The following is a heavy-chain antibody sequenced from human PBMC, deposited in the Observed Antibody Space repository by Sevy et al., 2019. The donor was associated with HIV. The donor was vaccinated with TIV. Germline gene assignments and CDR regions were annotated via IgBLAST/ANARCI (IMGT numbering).Heavy chain of an antibody. D-gene: IGHD6-13*01. Sequence: SETLSLTCTVSGGSISSSSYYWGWIRQPPGKGLEWIGSIYYCGSTYYNPSLKSRVTISVDTSKNQFSLKLSSVTAADTAVYYCARHAVYSSSWFGLYWYFDLWGRGTLVTVSS. V-gene: IGHV4-39*01. CDR2: IYYCGST. CDR1: GGSISSSSYY. CDR3: ARHAVYSSSWFGLYWYFDL. J-gene: IGHJ2*01.